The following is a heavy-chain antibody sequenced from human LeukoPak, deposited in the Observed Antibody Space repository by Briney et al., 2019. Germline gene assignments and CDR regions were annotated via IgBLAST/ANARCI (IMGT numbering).Heavy chain of an antibody. D-gene: IGHD5-24*01. CDR3: ARRGVGDGYRDAFDI. CDR2: IYPGDSDT. J-gene: IGHJ3*02. CDR1: GYSFTNYW. Sequence: GEFLKISCKGSGYSFTNYWSAWVRQTPGKGLEWMGIIYPGDSDTKYSPSFQGQVTIPADKSRNTAYLQWSSLKASDTAMYYCARRGVGDGYRDAFDIWGQGTMVTVSS. V-gene: IGHV5-51*01.